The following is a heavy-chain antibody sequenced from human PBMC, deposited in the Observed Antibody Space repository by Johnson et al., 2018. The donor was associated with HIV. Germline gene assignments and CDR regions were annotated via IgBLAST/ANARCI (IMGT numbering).Heavy chain of an antibody. V-gene: IGHV3-23*04. D-gene: IGHD3-22*01. CDR1: GFTFSSYA. CDR3: AKDKMYSDSSGSKEGGVAFDI. J-gene: IGHJ3*02. Sequence: MQLVESGGGLVQPGGSLRLSCAASGFTFSSYAMSWVRQAPGKGLEWVSAISGSGGSTYYADSVKGRFTISRDNSKNTLYLQINSLRAEDTAVYYCAKDKMYSDSSGSKEGGVAFDIWGQGTMVTVSS. CDR2: ISGSGGST.